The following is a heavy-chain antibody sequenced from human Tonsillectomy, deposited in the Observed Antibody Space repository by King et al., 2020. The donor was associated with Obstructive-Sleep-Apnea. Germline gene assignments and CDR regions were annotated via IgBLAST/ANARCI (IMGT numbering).Heavy chain of an antibody. Sequence: VQLQESGPGLVKPSQTLSLTCIVSGGSLNSGGYYWSWIRLHPGKGLEWIGYISYSGSTYYNPSLKSRVTISVDTSKNQFSLELNSVTAADTAVYYCARHDTTVASAGTDYWGQGTLVTVSS. CDR2: ISYSGST. CDR1: GGSLNSGGYY. D-gene: IGHD6-13*01. V-gene: IGHV4-31*03. J-gene: IGHJ4*02. CDR3: ARHDTTVASAGTDY.